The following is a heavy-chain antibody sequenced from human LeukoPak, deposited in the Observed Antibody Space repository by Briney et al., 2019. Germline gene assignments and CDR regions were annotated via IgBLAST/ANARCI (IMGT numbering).Heavy chain of an antibody. D-gene: IGHD1-7*01. CDR3: ARGRNWNYESHFDY. J-gene: IGHJ4*02. CDR2: INHSGST. Sequence: SETLSLTCAVYGGSLSGYYWSWIRQPPGKGLEWIGEINHSGSTKNNPSLKSRVTISVDTSKNQFSLKLSSVTAADTAVYYCARGRNWNYESHFDYWGQGTLVTVSS. V-gene: IGHV4-34*01. CDR1: GGSLSGYY.